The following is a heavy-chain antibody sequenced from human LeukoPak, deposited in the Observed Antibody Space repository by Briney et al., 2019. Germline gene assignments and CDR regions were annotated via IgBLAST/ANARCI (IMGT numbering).Heavy chain of an antibody. V-gene: IGHV3-21*01. D-gene: IGHD2-2*01. Sequence: GGSLRLSCAASGFTFSDYSMNWVRQAPGKGLEWVSSISSSSSFIYYADSMKGRFTISRDNAKNSLYLQMNSLRAEHTAVYYCARGVRSSTSWTTDYWGQGTLVTVSS. CDR1: GFTFSDYS. J-gene: IGHJ4*02. CDR3: ARGVRSSTSWTTDY. CDR2: ISSSSSFI.